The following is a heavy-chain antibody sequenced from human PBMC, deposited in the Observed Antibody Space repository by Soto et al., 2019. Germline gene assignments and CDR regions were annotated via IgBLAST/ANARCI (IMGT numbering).Heavy chain of an antibody. CDR2: ISGSGGST. V-gene: IGHV3-23*01. CDR1: GFTFSNYV. J-gene: IGHJ4*02. D-gene: IGHD3-10*01. CDR3: AKDLARGQVVRGVGGYYFDY. Sequence: EVQLLESGGGLVQPGGSLRLSCVASGFTFSNYVMSWVRQAPGKGLEWVSTISGSGGSTYYADSMKGRFTISRDNSKNTLYLQMNSLRAEDTAVYYCAKDLARGQVVRGVGGYYFDYWGQGTLVTVSS.